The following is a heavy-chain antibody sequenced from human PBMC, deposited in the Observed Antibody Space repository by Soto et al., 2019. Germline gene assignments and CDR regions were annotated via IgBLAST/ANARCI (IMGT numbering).Heavy chain of an antibody. Sequence: SETLSLTCTISGGPINNYYGSWFRQPPGKGLEWIGYMDYNGYTSYNPSLRSRVTISQDTSRNQFSLKLSSVTAADTAVYYCARHYYYYYGMDVWGQGTTVTVSS. CDR1: GGPINNYY. CDR3: ARHYYYYYGMDV. J-gene: IGHJ6*02. V-gene: IGHV4-59*08. CDR2: MDYNGYT.